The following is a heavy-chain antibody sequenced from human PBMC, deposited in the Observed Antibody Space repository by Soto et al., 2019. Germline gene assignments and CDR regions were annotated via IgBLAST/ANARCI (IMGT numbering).Heavy chain of an antibody. D-gene: IGHD1-7*01. Sequence: EVQLVESGGGLVQPGGSLRLSCAASGFTFSSYSMNWVRQAPGKGLEWVSYISSSSSTIYYADSVKGRFTISRDNAKNSLHLQMNSLRDEDTAVYYCARDLVSRITGTTSNGMDVWGQGTTVTVSS. J-gene: IGHJ6*02. CDR3: ARDLVSRITGTTSNGMDV. CDR2: ISSSSSTI. CDR1: GFTFSSYS. V-gene: IGHV3-48*02.